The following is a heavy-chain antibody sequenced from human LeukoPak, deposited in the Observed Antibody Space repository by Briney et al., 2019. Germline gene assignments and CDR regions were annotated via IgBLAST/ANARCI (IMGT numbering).Heavy chain of an antibody. Sequence: SVKVSCKASGYTFISYYIHWVRQAPGQGLEGMGRFNPSDGDTSYAQKFQGRVTMTRDTSTSTVYMELSSLRSEDTAVYYCARNADGSGNLLPFYFDYWGPGTLVTVSS. CDR3: ARNADGSGNLLPFYFDY. CDR2: FNPSDGDT. D-gene: IGHD3-10*01. J-gene: IGHJ4*02. V-gene: IGHV1-46*01. CDR1: GYTFISYY.